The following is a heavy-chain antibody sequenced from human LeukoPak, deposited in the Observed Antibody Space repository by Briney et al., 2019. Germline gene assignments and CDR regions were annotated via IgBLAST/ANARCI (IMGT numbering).Heavy chain of an antibody. Sequence: ASVKVSCKASGYTFTSYGISWVRQAPGQGLEWMGWISAYNGNTNYAQKLQGRVTMTTDTSTSTAYMELRSLRSDDTAVYYCARRLSGYYYDGSGSIHLDYWGQGTLVTVSS. CDR1: GYTFTSYG. CDR3: ARRLSGYYYDGSGSIHLDY. CDR2: ISAYNGNT. J-gene: IGHJ4*02. V-gene: IGHV1-18*01. D-gene: IGHD3-22*01.